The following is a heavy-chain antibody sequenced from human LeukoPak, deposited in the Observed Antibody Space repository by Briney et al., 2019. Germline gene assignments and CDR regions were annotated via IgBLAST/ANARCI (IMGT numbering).Heavy chain of an antibody. V-gene: IGHV4-34*01. D-gene: IGHD3-22*01. Sequence: SETLSLTCAVYGGSFSGYYWSWIRQPPGKGLEWIGEINHSGSTNHNPSLKSRVTISVDTSKNQFSLKLSSVTAADTAVYYCARRYYYDSSGYSETFDYWGQGTLVTVSS. CDR2: INHSGST. J-gene: IGHJ4*02. CDR3: ARRYYYDSSGYSETFDY. CDR1: GGSFSGYY.